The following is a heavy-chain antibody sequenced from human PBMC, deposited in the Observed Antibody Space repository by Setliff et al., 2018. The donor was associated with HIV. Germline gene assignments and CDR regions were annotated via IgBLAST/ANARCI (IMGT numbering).Heavy chain of an antibody. CDR2: IYPGDSDT. V-gene: IGHV5-51*01. Sequence: GESLRISCQGSGYSFTSYWIAWVRQMPGKGLEWMGIIYPGDSDTRYSPSFQGQVTISADKSISTAYLQWRSLQASDTAVYYCTLTSRLDGYFDPWGQGTLVTVSS. CDR3: TLTSRLDGYFDP. CDR1: GYSFTSYW. D-gene: IGHD5-12*01. J-gene: IGHJ5*02.